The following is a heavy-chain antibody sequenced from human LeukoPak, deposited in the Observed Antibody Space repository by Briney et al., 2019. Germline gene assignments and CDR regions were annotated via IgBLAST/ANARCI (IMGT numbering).Heavy chain of an antibody. J-gene: IGHJ4*02. CDR2: MNPNSGNT. CDR3: ARGVRHGSSYYFDY. V-gene: IGHV1-8*01. Sequence: ASVKVSCKAPGYTFTSYDINWVRQATGQGLEWMGWMNPNSGNTGYAQKFQGRVTMTRNTSISTAYMEVSSLTSEDTAVYYCARGVRHGSSYYFDYWGQGTLVTVSS. CDR1: GYTFTSYD.